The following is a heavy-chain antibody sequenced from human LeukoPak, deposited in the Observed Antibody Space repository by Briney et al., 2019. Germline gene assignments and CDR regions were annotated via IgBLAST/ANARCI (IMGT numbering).Heavy chain of an antibody. CDR3: AKHHTGGYCSGGSCPYFDY. CDR1: GFTVSSNY. J-gene: IGHJ4*02. CDR2: ISGSGGST. Sequence: GGSLRLSCAASGFTVSSNYMSWVRQAPGKGLEWVSAISGSGGSTYYADSVKGRFTISRDNSKNTLYLQMNSLRAEDTAVYYCAKHHTGGYCSGGSCPYFDYWGQGTLVTVSS. D-gene: IGHD2-15*01. V-gene: IGHV3-23*01.